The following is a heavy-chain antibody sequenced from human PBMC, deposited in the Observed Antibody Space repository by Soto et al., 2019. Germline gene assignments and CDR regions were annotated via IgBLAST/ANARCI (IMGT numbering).Heavy chain of an antibody. Sequence: QVQLQESGPGLVKPSETLSLTCTVSGGSISSYYWSWIRQPPGKGLEWIGYIYYSGSTNYNPSLKSRVTISVDTSKNQFSLKLSSVTAADTAVYYCARHDPGYRYGYVGKADYWGQGTLVTVSS. CDR3: ARHDPGYRYGYVGKADY. V-gene: IGHV4-59*08. CDR1: GGSISSYY. CDR2: IYYSGST. J-gene: IGHJ4*02. D-gene: IGHD5-18*01.